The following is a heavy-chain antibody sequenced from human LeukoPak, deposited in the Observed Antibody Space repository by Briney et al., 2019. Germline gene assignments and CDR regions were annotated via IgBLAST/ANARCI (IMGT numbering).Heavy chain of an antibody. CDR3: ARGPTDDFWSGYSPAGDYYYYYMDV. J-gene: IGHJ6*03. Sequence: GGSLRLSCAASGFTFSSYSMNWVRQAPGKGLEWVSSISSSSSYIYYADSVKGRFTISRDNAKNLLYLQMNSLRAEDTAVYYCARGPTDDFWSGYSPAGDYYYYYMDVWGKGTTVTVSS. CDR2: ISSSSSYI. CDR1: GFTFSSYS. D-gene: IGHD3-3*01. V-gene: IGHV3-21*01.